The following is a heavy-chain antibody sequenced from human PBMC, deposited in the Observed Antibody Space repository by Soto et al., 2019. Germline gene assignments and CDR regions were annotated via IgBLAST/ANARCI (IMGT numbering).Heavy chain of an antibody. CDR1: GVSVSNRTHD. Sequence: SLTCEVSGVSVSNRTHDWTWIRQPPGKGREWIRFLYYGGTNYNPSLKSRLTIALYTSKNRISLNLSSVTASHTAVYFCWRELGLLARPAAKSYYYGFAVWGQGNRV. CDR2: LYYGGT. V-gene: IGHV4-61*01. J-gene: IGHJ6*02. CDR3: WRELGLLARPAAKSYYYGFAV. D-gene: IGHD2-2*01.